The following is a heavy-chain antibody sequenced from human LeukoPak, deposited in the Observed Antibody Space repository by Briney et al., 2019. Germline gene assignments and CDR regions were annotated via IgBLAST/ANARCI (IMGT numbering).Heavy chain of an antibody. Sequence: GGSLRLSCEASGFRFGVFAMSWVRETPGKGLEWVSGISGSGANTYYAASVKGRFTSSRDNSKNILYLQMFSLRAEDAAVYYCAKVGENVLRIYPHSYYFDSWGQGTLVAVSS. CDR2: ISGSGANT. D-gene: IGHD2-15*01. V-gene: IGHV3-23*01. J-gene: IGHJ4*02. CDR3: AKVGENVLRIYPHSYYFDS. CDR1: GFRFGVFA.